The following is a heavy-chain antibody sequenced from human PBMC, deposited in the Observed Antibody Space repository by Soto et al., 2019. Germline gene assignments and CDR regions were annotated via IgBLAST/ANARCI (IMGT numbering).Heavy chain of an antibody. CDR2: ISGSGGST. J-gene: IGHJ6*02. CDR3: AKDDFEYYYYGMDV. CDR1: GFTFSSYA. Sequence: GGSLRLSCAASGFTFSSYAMSWVRQAPGKGLEWVSAISGSGGSTYYADSVKGRFTISRDNSKNTLYLQMNSLRAEDTAAYYCAKDDFEYYYYGMDVWGQGTTVTVSS. D-gene: IGHD3-3*01. V-gene: IGHV3-23*01.